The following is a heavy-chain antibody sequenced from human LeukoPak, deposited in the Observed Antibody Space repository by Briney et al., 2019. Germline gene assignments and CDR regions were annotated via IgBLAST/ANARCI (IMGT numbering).Heavy chain of an antibody. V-gene: IGHV3-30*02. D-gene: IGHD3-22*01. Sequence: GGSLRLSCVASGFTFSSNAMHWVRQAPGKGLGWVTFIRFDGSNKYFADSVKGRFTISRDNSKNTLYLQMNSLRAEDTAVYYCARVGIAYYYDSSGYYTDFWGQGTLVTVSS. CDR1: GFTFSSNA. CDR3: ARVGIAYYYDSSGYYTDF. CDR2: IRFDGSNK. J-gene: IGHJ4*02.